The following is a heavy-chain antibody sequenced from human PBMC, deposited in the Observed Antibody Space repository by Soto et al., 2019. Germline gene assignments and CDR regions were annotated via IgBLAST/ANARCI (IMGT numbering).Heavy chain of an antibody. J-gene: IGHJ4*02. CDR1: GGSISSSSYY. D-gene: IGHD6-19*01. Sequence: PSDTLSLTCTVSGGSISSSSYYWGWIRQPPGKGLEWIGSIYYGGSTYYNPSLKSRVTISVDTSKNQFSLKLSSVTAADTAVYYCARHFPWYSSGWYGPDYWGQGTLVTVSS. CDR2: IYYGGST. V-gene: IGHV4-39*01. CDR3: ARHFPWYSSGWYGPDY.